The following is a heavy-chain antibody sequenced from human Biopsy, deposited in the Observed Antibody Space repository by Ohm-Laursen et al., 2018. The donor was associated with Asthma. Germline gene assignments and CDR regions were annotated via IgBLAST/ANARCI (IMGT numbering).Heavy chain of an antibody. CDR1: GGSISSSSYY. J-gene: IGHJ4*02. V-gene: IGHV4-39*02. CDR2: IYYNGRT. Sequence: SETLSLTCTVSGGSISSSSYYWGWIRQPPGKGLEWIGSIYYNGRTYYNPSLKSRVTISVDTSKKQLSLQLSSVTAADTAVYYCARERAGYYGSGSYLGYWGQGTLVTVSS. D-gene: IGHD3-10*01. CDR3: ARERAGYYGSGSYLGY.